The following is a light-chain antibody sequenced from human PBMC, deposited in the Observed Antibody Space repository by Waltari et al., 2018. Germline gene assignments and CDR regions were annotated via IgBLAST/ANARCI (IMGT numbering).Light chain of an antibody. Sequence: QSVLTQPPSVSGAPGQRVTISCTGSSSNIGAGYDVHWYQHVPGTAPKLLLSGKNNRPAGVLDRFSGSKSGTSASLAITGLQAEDEADYYCQSFDNNLSDSRVFGTGTKVTVL. V-gene: IGLV1-40*01. CDR2: GKN. CDR3: QSFDNNLSDSRV. CDR1: SSNIGAGYD. J-gene: IGLJ1*01.